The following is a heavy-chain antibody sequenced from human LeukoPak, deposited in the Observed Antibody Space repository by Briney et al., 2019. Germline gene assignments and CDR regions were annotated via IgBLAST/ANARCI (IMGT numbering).Heavy chain of an antibody. Sequence: PSETLSLTCAVYGGSFSGYYWSWIRQPPGKGLEWIGEINHSGSTNYNPSLKSRVTISVDTSKNQFSLKLSSVTAADTAVYYCARANSPYYYDSSGYYYYFDYWGQGTLVTVSS. D-gene: IGHD3-22*01. J-gene: IGHJ4*02. V-gene: IGHV4-34*01. CDR1: GGSFSGYY. CDR2: INHSGST. CDR3: ARANSPYYYDSSGYYYYFDY.